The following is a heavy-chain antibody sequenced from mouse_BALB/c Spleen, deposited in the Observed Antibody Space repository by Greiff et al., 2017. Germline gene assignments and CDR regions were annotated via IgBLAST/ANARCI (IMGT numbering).Heavy chain of an antibody. CDR2: ISSGGSYT. J-gene: IGHJ3*01. V-gene: IGHV5-6*01. CDR1: GFTFSSYG. Sequence: EVQLVESGGDLVKPGGSLKLSCAASGFTFSSYGMSWVRQTPDKRLEWVATISSGGSYTYYPDSVKGRFTISRDNAKNTLYLQMSSLKSEDTAMYYCARHEEGDYAWFAYWGQGTLVTVSA. CDR3: ARHEEGDYAWFAY. D-gene: IGHD2-4*01.